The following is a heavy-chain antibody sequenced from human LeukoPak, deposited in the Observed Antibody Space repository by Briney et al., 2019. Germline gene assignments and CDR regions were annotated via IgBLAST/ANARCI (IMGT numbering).Heavy chain of an antibody. Sequence: SETLSLTCTVSGGSISSYYWSWIRQPPGKGLEWIGSIYHSGSTYYNPSLKSRVTISVDTSKNQFSLKLSSVTAADTAVYYCARVRGVAAAGPFDYWGQGTLVTVSS. CDR2: IYHSGST. J-gene: IGHJ4*02. CDR3: ARVRGVAAAGPFDY. D-gene: IGHD6-13*01. CDR1: GGSISSYY. V-gene: IGHV4-59*08.